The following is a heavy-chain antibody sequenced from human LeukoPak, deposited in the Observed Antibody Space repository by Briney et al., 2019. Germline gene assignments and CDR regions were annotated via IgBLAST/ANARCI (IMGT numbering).Heavy chain of an antibody. V-gene: IGHV1-2*02. D-gene: IGHD3-9*01. CDR1: GGTFSSYA. CDR2: INPNSGGT. J-gene: IGHJ5*02. Sequence: ASVKVSCKASGGTFSSYAIRWVRQAPGQGLEWMGWINPNSGGTKYAQKFQGRVTMTRDTSISTGYMELSRLRSDDTAVYYCARKYDILTDNDNWFDPWGQGTLVTVSS. CDR3: ARKYDILTDNDNWFDP.